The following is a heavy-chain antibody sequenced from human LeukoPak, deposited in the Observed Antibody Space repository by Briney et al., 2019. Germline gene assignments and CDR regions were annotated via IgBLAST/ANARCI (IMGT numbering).Heavy chain of an antibody. V-gene: IGHV3-11*01. CDR2: ISSSGSTI. CDR1: GFTFSDYY. J-gene: IGHJ6*03. Sequence: GGSLRLSCAASGFTFSDYYMSWIRQAPGKGLERVSYISSSGSTIYYADSVKGRFTISRDNAKNSLYLQMNSLRAEDTAVYYCARDLQGGNYDFWSGYRYYYYYYMDVWGKGTTVTVSS. D-gene: IGHD3-3*01. CDR3: ARDLQGGNYDFWSGYRYYYYYYMDV.